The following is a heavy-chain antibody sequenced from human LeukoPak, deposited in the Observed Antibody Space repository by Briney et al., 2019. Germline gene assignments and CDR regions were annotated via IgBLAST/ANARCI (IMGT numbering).Heavy chain of an antibody. V-gene: IGHV1-18*01. CDR2: ISAYNGNT. CDR3: ARDREADAFDI. CDR1: GYTLTELS. J-gene: IGHJ3*02. D-gene: IGHD1-26*01. Sequence: ASVKVSCKVSGYTLTELSMHWVRQAPGKGLEWMGWISAYNGNTNYAQKLQGRVTMTTDTSTSTAYMELRSLRSDDTAVYYCARDREADAFDIWGQGTMVTVSS.